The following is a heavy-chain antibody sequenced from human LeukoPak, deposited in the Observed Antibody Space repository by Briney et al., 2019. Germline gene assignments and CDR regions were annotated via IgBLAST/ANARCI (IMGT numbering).Heavy chain of an antibody. D-gene: IGHD2-2*01. CDR2: IKQDGSEK. V-gene: IGHV3-7*01. CDR1: GFTFSSYS. J-gene: IGHJ3*02. CDR3: ARVSGYCSSTSCYRDDAFDI. Sequence: PGGSLRLSCAASGFTFSSYSMNWVRQAPGKGLEWVANIKQDGSEKYYVDSVKGRFTISRDNAKNSLYLQMNSLRAEDTAVYYCARVSGYCSSTSCYRDDAFDIWGQGTMVTVSS.